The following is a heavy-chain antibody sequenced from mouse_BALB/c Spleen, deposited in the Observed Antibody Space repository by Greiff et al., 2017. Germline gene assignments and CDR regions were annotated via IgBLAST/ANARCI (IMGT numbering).Heavy chain of an antibody. CDR2: IRNKANGYTT. CDR1: GFTFTDYY. Sequence: EVKLVESGGGLVQPGGSLRLSCATSGFTFTDYYMSWVRQPPGKALEWLGFIRNKANGYTTEYSASVKGRFTISRDNSQSILYLQMNTLRAEDSATYYCARDIAFFDYWGQGTTLTVSS. CDR3: ARDIAFFDY. V-gene: IGHV7-3*02. J-gene: IGHJ2*01.